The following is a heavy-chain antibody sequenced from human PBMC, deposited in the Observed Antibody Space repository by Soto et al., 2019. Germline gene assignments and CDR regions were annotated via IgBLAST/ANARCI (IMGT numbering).Heavy chain of an antibody. V-gene: IGHV3-30*03. J-gene: IGHJ4*02. CDR2: LSSDGSNK. Sequence: QVQLVESGGGVVQPGRSLRLSCAASGFTFSSYGMHWVRQAPGKGLEWVAILSSDGSNKYYADSVKGRFTISRDNAKNTLYLQINSLRAEDTAVYYCAIDYVGDCWYVDYWCQGTLVTVSS. CDR3: AIDYVGDCWYVDY. CDR1: GFTFSSYG. D-gene: IGHD2-21*02.